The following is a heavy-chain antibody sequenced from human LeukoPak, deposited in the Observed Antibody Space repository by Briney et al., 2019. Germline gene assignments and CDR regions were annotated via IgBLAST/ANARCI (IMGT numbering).Heavy chain of an antibody. Sequence: GGSLRPSCAASGFTFSSYAMSWVRQAPGKGLEWVSAISGSGGSTYYADSVKGRFTISRDNSKNTLYLQMNSLRAEDTAVYYCAKESGGYYDSSGYKPFDYWGQGTLVTVSS. D-gene: IGHD3-22*01. CDR1: GFTFSSYA. J-gene: IGHJ4*02. V-gene: IGHV3-23*01. CDR3: AKESGGYYDSSGYKPFDY. CDR2: ISGSGGST.